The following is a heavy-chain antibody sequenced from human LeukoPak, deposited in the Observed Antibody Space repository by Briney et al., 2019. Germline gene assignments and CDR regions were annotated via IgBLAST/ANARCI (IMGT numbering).Heavy chain of an antibody. V-gene: IGHV3-30*04. CDR1: GFTFSSYA. J-gene: IGHJ4*02. Sequence: PGGSLRLSCAASGFTFSSYAVHWVRQAPGKGLEWVAVISYDGSNKYYADSVKGRFTISRDNSKNTLYLQMNSLRAEDTAVYYCATDYYDSSGYYPKNDYWGQGTLVTVSS. CDR3: ATDYYDSSGYYPKNDY. D-gene: IGHD3-22*01. CDR2: ISYDGSNK.